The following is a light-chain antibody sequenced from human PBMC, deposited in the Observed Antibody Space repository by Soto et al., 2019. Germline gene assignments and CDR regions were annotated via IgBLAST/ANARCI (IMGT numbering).Light chain of an antibody. V-gene: IGKV1-39*01. J-gene: IGKJ1*01. CDR1: QTISTF. Sequence: DIQMTQSPASLSASVGDRVTISCRASQTISTFLNWYQQKPGTAPRLLIYRASSVQSGVPPRFSGSGSGRDFTLTISSLRPEDIATYFCQHSYSSPPWTFGQGTKVDI. CDR3: QHSYSSPPWT. CDR2: RAS.